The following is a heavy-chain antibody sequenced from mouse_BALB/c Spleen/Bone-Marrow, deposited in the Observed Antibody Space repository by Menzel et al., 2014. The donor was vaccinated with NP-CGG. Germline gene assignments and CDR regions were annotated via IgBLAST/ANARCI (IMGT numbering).Heavy chain of an antibody. CDR3: ARGDGYYVDFDY. D-gene: IGHD2-3*01. CDR1: GYSFTGYY. CDR2: ISCYNGAT. J-gene: IGHJ2*01. V-gene: IGHV1S34*01. Sequence: LVKTGASVKISCKASGYSFTGYYMHWVKQSHGKSLEWIGYISCYNGATSYNQKFKGKATFTVDTSSSTAYMQFNSLASEDSAVYHCARGDGYYVDFDYWGQGTTLTVSS.